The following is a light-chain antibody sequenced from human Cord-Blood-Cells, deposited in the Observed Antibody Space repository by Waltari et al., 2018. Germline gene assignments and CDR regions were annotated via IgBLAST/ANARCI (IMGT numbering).Light chain of an antibody. J-gene: IGKJ3*01. CDR1: QDISNY. CDR2: DAS. V-gene: IGKV1-33*01. Sequence: DIQMTQYPSSLSAYVGDRVTITCQASQDISNYLNWYQQKPGKAPKLLIYDASNLETGVPSRFSGSGSGTDFTVTISSLQPEDIATYYCQQYDNLPSLTFGPGTKVDIK. CDR3: QQYDNLPSLT.